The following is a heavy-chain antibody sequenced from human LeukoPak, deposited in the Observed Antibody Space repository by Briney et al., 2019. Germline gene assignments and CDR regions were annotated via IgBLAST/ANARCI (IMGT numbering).Heavy chain of an antibody. D-gene: IGHD3-9*01. J-gene: IGHJ4*02. CDR1: GGTFSSYA. Sequence: EASVKVSCKASGGTFSSYAISWVRQAPGQGLEWMGGIIPIFGTANYAQKFQGRVTITADESTSTAYMELRSLRSDDTAVYYCARDYYDILTGYYPFDYWGQGTLVTVSS. CDR3: ARDYYDILTGYYPFDY. CDR2: IIPIFGTA. V-gene: IGHV1-69*13.